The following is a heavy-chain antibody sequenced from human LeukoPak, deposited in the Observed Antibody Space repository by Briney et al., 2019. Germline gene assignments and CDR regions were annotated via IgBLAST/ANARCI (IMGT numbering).Heavy chain of an antibody. J-gene: IGHJ4*02. V-gene: IGHV3-23*01. D-gene: IGHD3-9*01. CDR1: GFTFSSYA. CDR3: ARSVYYDILTGYYTRKFDY. CDR2: ISGSGGST. Sequence: GGSLRLSCAASGFTFSSYAMSWVRQAPGKGLEWVSAISGSGGSTYYADSVKGRFTISRDNAKNSLYLQMNSLRAEDTAVYYCARSVYYDILTGYYTRKFDYWGQGTLVTVSS.